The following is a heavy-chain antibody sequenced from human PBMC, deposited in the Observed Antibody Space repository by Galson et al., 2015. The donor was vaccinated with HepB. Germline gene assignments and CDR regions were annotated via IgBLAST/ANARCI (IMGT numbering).Heavy chain of an antibody. CDR1: GDSVSSTSAA. CDR2: TYYRSKWYN. V-gene: IGHV6-1*01. CDR3: VRARAVADCPLDH. J-gene: IGHJ4*02. Sequence: CAISGDSVSSTSAAWNWIRQSPSRGLEWLGRTYYRSKWYNEYAVSVQSRITINSDTSENQFSLQLNSVTPEDTAVYYCVRARAVADCPLDHSRQGTLVAASS. D-gene: IGHD6-13*01.